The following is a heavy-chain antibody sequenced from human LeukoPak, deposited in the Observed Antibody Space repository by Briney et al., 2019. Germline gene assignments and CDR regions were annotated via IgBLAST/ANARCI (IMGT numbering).Heavy chain of an antibody. J-gene: IGHJ2*01. D-gene: IGHD1-14*01. V-gene: IGHV4-59*01. CDR2: VYSNGNT. CDR3: ASGTFDGPLYGTYWYFHF. CDR1: GGSIYNNY. Sequence: SETLSLTCTVSGGSIYNNYRTWIRQPPGKGLEWIGCVYSNGNTNYSPSLKSRVTMSVETSRSQFSLTVTSVTAADTAVYYCASGTFDGPLYGTYWYFHFWGRGTLVTVSS.